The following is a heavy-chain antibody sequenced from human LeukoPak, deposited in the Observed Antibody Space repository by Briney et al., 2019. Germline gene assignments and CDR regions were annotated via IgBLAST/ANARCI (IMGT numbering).Heavy chain of an antibody. CDR2: ISGSGVST. V-gene: IGHV3-23*01. CDR1: GFTFSSYA. J-gene: IGHJ4*02. D-gene: IGHD3-22*01. Sequence: GGSLRLSCAASGFTFSSYAMSWVRQAPGKGLEWVSAISGSGVSTYYADSVKGRFTISRDNSKNTLYLQMNSLRAEDTAVYYCAKDGPYYYDSSGYTPRCDPFDYWGQGTLVTVSS. CDR3: AKDGPYYYDSSGYTPRCDPFDY.